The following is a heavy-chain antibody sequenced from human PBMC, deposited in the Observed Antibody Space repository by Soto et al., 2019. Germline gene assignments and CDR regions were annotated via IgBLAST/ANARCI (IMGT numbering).Heavy chain of an antibody. CDR1: GVTFSSYA. CDR3: ARVEVVVVAATRYYYYYGMDV. V-gene: IGHV1-69*13. D-gene: IGHD2-15*01. J-gene: IGHJ6*02. CDR2: IIPIFGTA. Sequence: SVKVSCKASGVTFSSYAISWVRQAPGQGLEWMGGIIPIFGTANYAQKFQGRVTITADESTSTAYMELSSLRSEDTAVYYCARVEVVVVAATRYYYYYGMDVWGQGTTVTVSS.